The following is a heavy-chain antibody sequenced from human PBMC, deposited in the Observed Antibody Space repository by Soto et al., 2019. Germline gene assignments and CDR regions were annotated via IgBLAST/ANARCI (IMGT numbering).Heavy chain of an antibody. CDR3: ARRRYDFWSGYLNWFDP. J-gene: IGHJ5*02. CDR1: GGSFSGYY. V-gene: IGHV4-34*01. CDR2: INHSGST. Sequence: SETLSLTCAVYGGSFSGYYWSWIRQPLGKGLESLGEINHSGSTNYNPSLKSRVTISVDTSKNQFSLKLSSVTAADTAVYFCARRRYDFWSGYLNWFDPWGQGTLVTVSS. D-gene: IGHD3-3*01.